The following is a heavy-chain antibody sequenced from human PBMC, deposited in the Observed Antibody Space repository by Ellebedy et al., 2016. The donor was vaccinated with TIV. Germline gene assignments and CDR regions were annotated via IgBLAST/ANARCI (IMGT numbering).Heavy chain of an antibody. J-gene: IGHJ3*02. Sequence: GGSLRLXXATSGFTFDDYAMHWVRQVPGQGLEWVSGISSNSYSIDYADSVKGRFTISRDNAKNSLYLQMNSLRAEDTALYYCALSDAFDIWGQGTMVTVSS. CDR2: ISSNSYSI. CDR3: ALSDAFDI. CDR1: GFTFDDYA. V-gene: IGHV3-9*01.